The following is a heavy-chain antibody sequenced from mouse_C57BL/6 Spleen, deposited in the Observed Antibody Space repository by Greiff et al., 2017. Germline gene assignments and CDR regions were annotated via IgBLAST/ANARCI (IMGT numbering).Heavy chain of an antibody. CDR1: GYSITSGYY. J-gene: IGHJ1*03. D-gene: IGHD1-1*01. CDR3: AREGLYYGSSYFDV. CDR2: ISYDGSN. V-gene: IGHV3-6*01. Sequence: VQLKESGPGLVKPSQSLSLTCSVTGYSITSGYYWNWIRQFPGNKLEWMGYISYDGSNNYNPSLKNRISITRDTSKNQFFLKLNSVTTEDTATYYCAREGLYYGSSYFDVWGTGTTVTVSS.